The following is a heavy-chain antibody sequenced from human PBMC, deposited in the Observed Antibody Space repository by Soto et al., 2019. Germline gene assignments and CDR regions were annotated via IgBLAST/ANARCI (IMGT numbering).Heavy chain of an antibody. CDR3: ARDRIQIAARVVYYYGMDV. CDR2: INPNSGGT. Sequence: GASVKVSCKASGYTFTGYYMHWVRQAPGQGLEWMGWINPNSGGTNYAQKFQGWVTMTRDTSISTAYMELSRLRSDDTAVYYCARDRIQIAARVVYYYGMDVWGQGTTVTVS. J-gene: IGHJ6*02. V-gene: IGHV1-2*04. D-gene: IGHD6-6*01. CDR1: GYTFTGYY.